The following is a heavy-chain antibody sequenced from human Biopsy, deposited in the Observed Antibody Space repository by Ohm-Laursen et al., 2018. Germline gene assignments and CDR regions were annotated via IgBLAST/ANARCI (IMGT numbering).Heavy chain of an antibody. CDR1: GYTFAGYY. D-gene: IGHD3-9*01. V-gene: IGHV1-2*02. CDR3: ARVPAYPSIDGYYGLDL. J-gene: IGHJ6*02. CDR2: TNPNSGSA. Sequence: GSSVKVSCKASGYTFAGYYLHWVRQAPGHGLEWMGWTNPNSGSANYAQSFQGRLTVTRDTSISTAYMELTSLTFDDTAIYYCARVPAYPSIDGYYGLDLWGQGTTVIVSS.